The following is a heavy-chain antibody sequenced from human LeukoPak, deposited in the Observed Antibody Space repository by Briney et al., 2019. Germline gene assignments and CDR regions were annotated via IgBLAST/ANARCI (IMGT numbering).Heavy chain of an antibody. CDR1: GFTFSSYA. CDR2: TSGSGGST. Sequence: PGGSLRLSCAASGFTFSSYAMSWVRQAPGKGLEWVSATSGSGGSTYYADSVKGRFTISRDNSKNTLYLQMNGLRAEDTAVYYCAKDQSFWYYYYMDVWGKGTTVTVSS. CDR3: AKDQSFWYYYYMDV. J-gene: IGHJ6*03. V-gene: IGHV3-23*01.